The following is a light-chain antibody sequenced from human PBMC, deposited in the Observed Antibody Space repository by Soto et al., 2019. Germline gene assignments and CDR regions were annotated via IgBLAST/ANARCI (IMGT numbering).Light chain of an antibody. CDR1: QSLTSTY. V-gene: IGKV3-20*01. J-gene: IGKJ4*01. CDR2: GAS. CDR3: QQYASSLT. Sequence: EIVLTQSPGTLSLSPGERATLSCRASQSLTSTYLAWHQQKPGKAPRLLSYGASSRATGIPDTYSGSGFGTGFTLTISRLEPEDVAVYYCQQYASSLTFGGGTNVEIK.